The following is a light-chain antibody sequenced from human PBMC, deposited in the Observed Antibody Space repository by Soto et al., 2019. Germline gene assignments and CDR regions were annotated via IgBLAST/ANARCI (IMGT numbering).Light chain of an antibody. V-gene: IGLV1-44*01. CDR3: AAWDDSLNGGYV. CDR2: NNN. Sequence: QSALTQPPSASWTPGQRVTISCSGSSSKNGSNTVNWYKQLPGTAPKLLNYNNNQRPSGVPDRFSGSKSGTSASLAISGLQSEDEADYYCAAWDDSLNGGYVFGTGTKVTVL. CDR1: SSKNGSNT. J-gene: IGLJ1*01.